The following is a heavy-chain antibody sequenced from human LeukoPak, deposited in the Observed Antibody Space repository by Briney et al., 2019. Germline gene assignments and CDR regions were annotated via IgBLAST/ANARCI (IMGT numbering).Heavy chain of an antibody. Sequence: GGSLRLSCAASGFNFTNAWMSWVRQAPGKGLEWVANIKQDGSEKYYVDSVKGRFTISRDNAKNSLYLQMNSLRAEDTAVYYCARIYYYYGMDVWGQGTTVTVSS. J-gene: IGHJ6*02. D-gene: IGHD3-3*02. CDR3: ARIYYYYGMDV. V-gene: IGHV3-7*01. CDR1: GFNFTNAW. CDR2: IKQDGSEK.